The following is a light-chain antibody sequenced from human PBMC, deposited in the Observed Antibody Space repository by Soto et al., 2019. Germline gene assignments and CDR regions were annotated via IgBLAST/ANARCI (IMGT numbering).Light chain of an antibody. CDR3: QQYSTSLT. Sequence: EIFMTQSPATLSVSPGEKVILSCRASESVGSTLAWYQQKPGQAPRLLIRGASTRATGDPARFSGSGSGTEFTLTSSSLQSEDFAVYYCQQYSTSLTFGGGTTLEIK. J-gene: IGKJ4*02. CDR2: GAS. CDR1: ESVGST. V-gene: IGKV3-15*01.